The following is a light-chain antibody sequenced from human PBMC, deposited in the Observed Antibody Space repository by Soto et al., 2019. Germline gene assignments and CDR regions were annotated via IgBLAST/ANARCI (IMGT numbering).Light chain of an antibody. V-gene: IGKV3-15*01. CDR3: QQYNNWPYT. J-gene: IGKJ2*01. Sequence: EIVMTQSPGTLSVSPGERVTLSCRASQSVSSNLAWYQQKPGQAPRLLIYGASTRATGIPARFSGSGSGTEFTLTISSLQSEDFAVYYCQQYNNWPYTFGQGTKVDI. CDR2: GAS. CDR1: QSVSSN.